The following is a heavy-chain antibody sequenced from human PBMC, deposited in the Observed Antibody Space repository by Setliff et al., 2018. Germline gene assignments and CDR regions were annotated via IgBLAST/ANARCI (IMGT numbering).Heavy chain of an antibody. D-gene: IGHD5-12*01. CDR2: ISSDGSSI. J-gene: IGHJ4*02. Sequence: PGGSRRLSCAASGLTFSSDAMTWVRQTPGKGLEWVSVISSDGSSIYYADSVKGRFTISRENSKNTLYLQMNSLRAEDTALYFCAKQKNTGYGQPVDSWGQGVQVTVSS. V-gene: IGHV3-23*03. CDR1: GLTFSSDA. CDR3: AKQKNTGYGQPVDS.